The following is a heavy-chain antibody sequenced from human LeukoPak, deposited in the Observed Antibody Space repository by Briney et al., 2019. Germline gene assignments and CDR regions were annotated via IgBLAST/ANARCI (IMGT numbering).Heavy chain of an antibody. CDR1: GFTFSSYG. J-gene: IGHJ4*02. CDR3: ARERGFNYGHYKLPDY. V-gene: IGHV3-30*03. CDR2: ISYDGSNK. D-gene: IGHD4-17*01. Sequence: GGSLRLSCAASGFTFSSYGMHWVRQAPGKGLEWVAVISYDGSNKYYADSVKGRVTISRDSSGNMLYLQMNSLRGEDTAVYYCARERGFNYGHYKLPDYWGQGTLVTVSS.